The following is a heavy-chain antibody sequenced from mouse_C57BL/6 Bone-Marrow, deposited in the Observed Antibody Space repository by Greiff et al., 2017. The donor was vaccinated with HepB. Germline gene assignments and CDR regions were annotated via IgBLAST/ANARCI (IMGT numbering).Heavy chain of an antibody. Sequence: QVQLKESGAELVRPGASVTLSCKASGYTFTDYEMHWVKQTPVHGLEWIGAIDPETGGTAYNQKFKGKAILTADKSSSTAYMELRSLTSEDSAVYYCTRRGAFITTVVGDYWGQGTSVTVSS. J-gene: IGHJ4*01. D-gene: IGHD1-1*01. CDR3: TRRGAFITTVVGDY. CDR1: GYTFTDYE. V-gene: IGHV1-15*01. CDR2: IDPETGGT.